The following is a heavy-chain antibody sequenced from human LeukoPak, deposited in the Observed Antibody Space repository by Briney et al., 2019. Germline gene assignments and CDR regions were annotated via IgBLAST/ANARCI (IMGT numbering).Heavy chain of an antibody. Sequence: SGGSLRLSCAASRFTFSSYAMSWVRQAPGRGLEWVSTIGGTGDKTYYADSVKGRFTISRDNSMDTLYLQMNSLKAEDTAVYYCATDLVVYHGGSGWHYFDYWGQGTLVTVSS. CDR3: ATDLVVYHGGSGWHYFDY. V-gene: IGHV3-23*01. CDR2: IGGTGDKT. J-gene: IGHJ4*02. D-gene: IGHD6-19*01. CDR1: RFTFSSYA.